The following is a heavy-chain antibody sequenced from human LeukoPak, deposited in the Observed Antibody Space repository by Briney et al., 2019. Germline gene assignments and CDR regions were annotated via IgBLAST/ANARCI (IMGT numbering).Heavy chain of an antibody. Sequence: SETLSLTCTVSGGSISSYYWSWIRQPPGKGLEWIGYIYYSGSTNYNPSLKSRVTISVDTSKNQFSLKLSSVTAADTAVYYCARADTVAGTHWYFDLWGRGTLVTVSS. CDR1: GGSISSYY. V-gene: IGHV4-59*01. D-gene: IGHD6-19*01. J-gene: IGHJ2*01. CDR3: ARADTVAGTHWYFDL. CDR2: IYYSGST.